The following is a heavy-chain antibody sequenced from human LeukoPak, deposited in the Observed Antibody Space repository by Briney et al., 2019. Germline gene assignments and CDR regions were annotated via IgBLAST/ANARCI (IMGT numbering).Heavy chain of an antibody. CDR1: GYTFTGYA. Sequence: ASVKVSCKASGYTFTGYAIHWVRQAPGQGLEWMGWINPEKRDTGYAHKFQGRVTMTSDTSISTAYMELSSLRSDDTAVYYCAKKVRGPSHPLDFWGQGTLVTISS. CDR3: AKKVRGPSHPLDF. D-gene: IGHD5-12*01. V-gene: IGHV1-2*02. CDR2: INPEKRDT. J-gene: IGHJ4*02.